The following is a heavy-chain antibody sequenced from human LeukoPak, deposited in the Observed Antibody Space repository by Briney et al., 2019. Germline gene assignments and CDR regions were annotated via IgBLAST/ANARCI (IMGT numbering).Heavy chain of an antibody. CDR1: GFTFSNAW. Sequence: PGGSLRLSCAASGFTFSNAWMSWVRQAPGKGLEWVGRIKSKTDGGTTDYAAPVKGRFTTSRDDSKNTLYLQMNSLKTEDTAVYYCTTVPGAGYCSSTSCDEYFQHWGQGTLVTVSS. CDR3: TTVPGAGYCSSTSCDEYFQH. CDR2: IKSKTDGGTT. D-gene: IGHD2-2*01. J-gene: IGHJ1*01. V-gene: IGHV3-15*01.